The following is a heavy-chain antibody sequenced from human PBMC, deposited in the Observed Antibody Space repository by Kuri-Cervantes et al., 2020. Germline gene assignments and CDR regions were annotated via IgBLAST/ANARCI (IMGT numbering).Heavy chain of an antibody. Sequence: SETLSLTCTVSGGSISSSSYYWGLFRQPPGKGLEWIGSIYYSGSTYYNPSLKSRVTISVDTSKKQFSLKLSSVTAADTAVYYCARGERTGTTPRPFDYWGQGTLVTVSS. CDR1: GGSISSSSYY. D-gene: IGHD1-1*01. CDR3: ARGERTGTTPRPFDY. CDR2: IYYSGST. V-gene: IGHV4-39*07. J-gene: IGHJ4*02.